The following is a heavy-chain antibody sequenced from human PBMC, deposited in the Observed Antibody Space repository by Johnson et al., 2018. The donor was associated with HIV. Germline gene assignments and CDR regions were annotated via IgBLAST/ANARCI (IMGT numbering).Heavy chain of an antibody. J-gene: IGHJ3*01. CDR3: ARENYRRRDAFDV. V-gene: IGHV3-20*04. CDR2: INWNGGST. Sequence: VQLVESGGGVVRPGGSLRLSCEASGFTFDDYGMSWVRQGPGKGLEWVSGINWNGGSTYYADSVKGRFTISRDNSKNTLYLQMNSLRAEDTAVYYCARENYRRRDAFDVWGQGTVVIVSS. D-gene: IGHD1-7*01. CDR1: GFTFDDYG.